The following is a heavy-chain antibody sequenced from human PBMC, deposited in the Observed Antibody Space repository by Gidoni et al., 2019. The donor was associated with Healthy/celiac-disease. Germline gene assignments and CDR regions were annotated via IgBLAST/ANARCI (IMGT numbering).Heavy chain of an antibody. V-gene: IGHV2-5*01. J-gene: IGHJ4*02. Sequence: QITLKESGPTLVKPTQTLTLTCTFSGFSLSTSGVGVGWIRQPPGKALEWLALIYWNDDKRYSPSLKSRLTITKDTSKNQVVLTMTNMDPVDTATYYCAHSESPQGYDFWSGYYTSFDYWGQGTLVTVSS. CDR1: GFSLSTSGVG. CDR2: IYWNDDK. CDR3: AHSESPQGYDFWSGYYTSFDY. D-gene: IGHD3-3*01.